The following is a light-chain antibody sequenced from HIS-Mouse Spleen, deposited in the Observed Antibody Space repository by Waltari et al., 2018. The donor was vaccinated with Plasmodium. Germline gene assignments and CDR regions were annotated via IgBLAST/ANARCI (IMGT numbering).Light chain of an antibody. CDR3: QSYDSSLSGSV. J-gene: IGLJ2*01. CDR1: SSNLRAGSD. Sequence: QSVLTQPPSVSGAPGQRVTISCTGSSSNLRAGSDVNWYQQLPGTAPKPLIYGNSNRPSGVPDRFSGSKSGTSASLAITGLQAEDEADYYCQSYDSSLSGSVFGGGTKLTVL. V-gene: IGLV1-40*01. CDR2: GNS.